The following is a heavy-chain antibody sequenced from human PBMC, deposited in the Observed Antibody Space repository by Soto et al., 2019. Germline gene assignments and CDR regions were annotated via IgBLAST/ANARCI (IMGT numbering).Heavy chain of an antibody. J-gene: IGHJ4*02. CDR1: GYTFTSYG. Sequence: VASVKVSCKASGYTFTSYGISWVRQAPGQGLEWMGWISAYNGNTNYAQKLQGRVTMTTDTSTSTAYMELRSLRSDDTAVYYCAREEYYYDSSGNFDYWGQGTLVTGSS. D-gene: IGHD3-22*01. V-gene: IGHV1-18*01. CDR3: AREEYYYDSSGNFDY. CDR2: ISAYNGNT.